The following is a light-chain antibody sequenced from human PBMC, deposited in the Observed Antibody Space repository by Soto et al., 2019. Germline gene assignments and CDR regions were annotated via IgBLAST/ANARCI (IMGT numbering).Light chain of an antibody. V-gene: IGKV3-20*01. CDR2: GVS. CDR3: QQYGTSPPLT. Sequence: TQSPGTLSLSPGERATISCRASQTVCRGCLAWYQQKSGQAPRLLIFGVSNRPTGIPDRFSGSGSGTDFTLTISRLEPEDFAVYFCQQYGTSPPLTFGDGTRVDI. CDR1: QTVCRGC. J-gene: IGKJ4*01.